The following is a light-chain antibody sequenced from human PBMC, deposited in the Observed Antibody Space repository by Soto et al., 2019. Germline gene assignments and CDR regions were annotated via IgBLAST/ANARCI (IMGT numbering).Light chain of an antibody. V-gene: IGKV1-9*01. CDR1: QDIAIY. Sequence: IQLTQSPWSLSASVGDRVTITCLASQDIAIYLAWYQQKPGEAPKLLIYAASTLYGEVPSRFSGSASGTDFDLTITSLQAEAFATYYCQQLRMYPSTFGGGTKV. CDR2: AAS. CDR3: QQLRMYPST. J-gene: IGKJ4*01.